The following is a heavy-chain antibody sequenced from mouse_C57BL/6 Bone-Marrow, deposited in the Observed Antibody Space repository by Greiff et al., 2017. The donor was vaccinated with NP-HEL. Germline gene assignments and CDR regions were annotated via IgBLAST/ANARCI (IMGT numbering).Heavy chain of an antibody. CDR1: GYTFTSYG. Sequence: VQLQQSGAELVRPGASVKLSCKASGYTFTSYGISWVKQRTGQGLEWIGEIYPRSGNTYYNEKFKGKATLTADKSPSTAYMELRSLTSEDSAVYYCAGRGTTCYSDMDYWGQGTPVTVSS. CDR2: IYPRSGNT. V-gene: IGHV1-81*01. J-gene: IGHJ4*01. CDR3: AGRGTTCYSDMDY. D-gene: IGHD2-14*01.